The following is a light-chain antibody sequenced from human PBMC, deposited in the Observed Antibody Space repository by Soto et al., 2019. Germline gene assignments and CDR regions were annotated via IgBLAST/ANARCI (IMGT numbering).Light chain of an antibody. CDR2: AAY. CDR3: QQTGNTPRT. CDR1: QSIMNH. V-gene: IGKV1-39*01. Sequence: DIQMTQSPSSLSASVGDRVTITCRASQSIMNHLNWYQHKSGKAPRLLIYAAYSLHSGVPPRFSGSGSGTDFNMTISSLQADDVATYYCQQTGNTPRTFGRGTKVEFQ. J-gene: IGKJ1*01.